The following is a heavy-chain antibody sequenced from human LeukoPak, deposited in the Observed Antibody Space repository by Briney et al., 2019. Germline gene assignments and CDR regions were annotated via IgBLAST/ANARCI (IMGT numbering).Heavy chain of an antibody. CDR1: GFTFSNYG. V-gene: IGHV3-30*02. CDR3: AKDQYFDFWSGTFDP. D-gene: IGHD3-3*01. J-gene: IGHJ5*02. Sequence: PGGSLRLSCAASGFTFSNYGMHWVRQAPGKGLEWVAFIRYDGSNKYYADSVKGRFTISRDNSKNALYLQMNSLRAEDTAVYYCAKDQYFDFWSGTFDPWGQGTLVTVSS. CDR2: IRYDGSNK.